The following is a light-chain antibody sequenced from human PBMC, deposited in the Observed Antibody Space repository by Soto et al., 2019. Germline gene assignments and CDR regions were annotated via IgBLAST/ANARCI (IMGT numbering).Light chain of an antibody. J-gene: IGKJ5*01. Sequence: EIVLTQSPATLSLSPGERVTLSCRASLSVSNCLAWYQQRPGQAPRLLIYHVSSRAPGIPARFSGSGSGTDFTLTISSLEPEDFAVYYCQQCSNWPPITFGQRTLLEIK. CDR1: LSVSNC. CDR3: QQCSNWPPIT. CDR2: HVS. V-gene: IGKV3-11*01.